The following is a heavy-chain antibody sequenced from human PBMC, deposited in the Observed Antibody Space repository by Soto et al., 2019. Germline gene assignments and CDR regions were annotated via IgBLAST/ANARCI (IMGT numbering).Heavy chain of an antibody. V-gene: IGHV3-33*01. CDR2: IWYDGTND. CDR1: GYTFNKYG. J-gene: IGHJ5*02. CDR3: AGAGVENWLDP. Sequence: QVHLVESGGGVVQPGRSLRLSCEGSGYTFNKYGMHWVRQAPGKGLEWVAIIWYDGTNDFYADSVNGRFTISKDNSKNRVYLEMDSLRVEDTGIYYCAGAGVENWLDPWGQGTLVTVSS. D-gene: IGHD3-10*01.